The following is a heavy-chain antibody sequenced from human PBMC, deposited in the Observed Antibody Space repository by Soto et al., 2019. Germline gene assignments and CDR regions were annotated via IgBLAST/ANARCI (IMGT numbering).Heavy chain of an antibody. CDR1: GYTFTSYG. Sequence: ASVKVSCKASGYTFTSYGISWVRQAPGQGLEWMGWISAYNGNTNYAQKLQGRVTMTTDTSTSTAYMELRSLRSDDTAVYYCARPIDCSSTRCYVAFEIWGQGTMVPVSS. CDR3: ARPIDCSSTRCYVAFEI. V-gene: IGHV1-18*01. J-gene: IGHJ3*02. D-gene: IGHD2-2*01. CDR2: ISAYNGNT.